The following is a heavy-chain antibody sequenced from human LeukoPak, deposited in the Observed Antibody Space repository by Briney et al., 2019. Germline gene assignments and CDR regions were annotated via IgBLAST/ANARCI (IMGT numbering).Heavy chain of an antibody. CDR1: GFTFSSYS. CDR3: ARLHISPSTVSYGMDV. D-gene: IGHD4-17*01. Sequence: VHLGGSLRLSCAASGFTFSSYSMNWVRQAPGKGLEWVSYISSSSSTIYYADSVKGRFTISRDNAKNSLYLQMNSLRDEDTAVYYCARLHISPSTVSYGMDVWGQGTTVTVSS. CDR2: ISSSSSTI. V-gene: IGHV3-48*02. J-gene: IGHJ6*02.